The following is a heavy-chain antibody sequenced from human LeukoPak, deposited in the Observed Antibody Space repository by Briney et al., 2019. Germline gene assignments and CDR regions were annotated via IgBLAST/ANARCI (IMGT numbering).Heavy chain of an antibody. J-gene: IGHJ4*02. Sequence: GGSLRLSCAVSGFTFSSCSMNWVRQAPGKGLGWVPYISSSSSTIYYADSVKGRFTISRDNAKNSLYLQMNSLRDEDSAVYYCARDPHIAAAGTIFDYWGQGTLVTVSS. CDR1: GFTFSSCS. CDR3: ARDPHIAAAGTIFDY. V-gene: IGHV3-48*02. CDR2: ISSSSSTI. D-gene: IGHD6-13*01.